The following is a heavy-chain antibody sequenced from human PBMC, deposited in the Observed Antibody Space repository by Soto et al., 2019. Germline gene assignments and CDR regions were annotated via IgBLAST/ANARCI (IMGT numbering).Heavy chain of an antibody. CDR2: ISASGITT. Sequence: LRLSCAASGFTFSSYAMSWVRQGPGKGLEWVAAISASGITTHYADSVKGRFTFSRDNSNNTLYLQMNSLRADDTAVYFCAKGATANPKRYLDSWGQGTPVTVSS. D-gene: IGHD1-1*01. CDR3: AKGATANPKRYLDS. CDR1: GFTFSSYA. J-gene: IGHJ4*02. V-gene: IGHV3-23*01.